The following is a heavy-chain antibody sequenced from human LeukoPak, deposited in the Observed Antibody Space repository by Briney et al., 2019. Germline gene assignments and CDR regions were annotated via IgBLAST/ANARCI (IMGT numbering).Heavy chain of an antibody. J-gene: IGHJ4*02. Sequence: PGGSLRLSCAASGFTFSSYWMHWVRQAPGKGLVCVACINSDGSSTTYADSVKGRFTIPRDNAKNTLFLQMNSLRAEDTAVYYCAVGAQYSYGCYPDYWGQGTLVTVSS. CDR2: INSDGSST. D-gene: IGHD5-18*01. CDR1: GFTFSSYW. CDR3: AVGAQYSYGCYPDY. V-gene: IGHV3-74*01.